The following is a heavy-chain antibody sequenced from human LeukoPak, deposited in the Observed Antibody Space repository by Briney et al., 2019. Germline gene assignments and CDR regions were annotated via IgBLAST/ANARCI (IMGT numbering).Heavy chain of an antibody. J-gene: IGHJ4*02. V-gene: IGHV1-69*05. Sequence: ASVKVSCKASGDTFNNYALSWVRQAPGQGLEWMGGIIPMFDTAHYAQKFQGRVTMTRDTSTSTVYMELSSLRSEDTAVYYCARDSYYDILTGYPGYFDYWGQGTLVTVSS. CDR3: ARDSYYDILTGYPGYFDY. CDR2: IIPMFDTA. D-gene: IGHD3-9*01. CDR1: GDTFNNYA.